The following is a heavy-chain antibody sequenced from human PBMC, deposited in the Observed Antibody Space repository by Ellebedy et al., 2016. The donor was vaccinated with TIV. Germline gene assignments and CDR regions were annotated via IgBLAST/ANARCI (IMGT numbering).Heavy chain of an antibody. CDR2: INHSGST. Sequence: SETLSLTCAVYGGSFSGYYWSWIRQPPGKGLEWIGEINHSGSTNYNPSLKSRVTISVDTSKNQFSLKLSSVTAADTAVYYCARFGITFGGVIGADYWGQGTLVTVSS. D-gene: IGHD3-16*02. V-gene: IGHV4-34*01. CDR3: ARFGITFGGVIGADY. CDR1: GGSFSGYY. J-gene: IGHJ4*02.